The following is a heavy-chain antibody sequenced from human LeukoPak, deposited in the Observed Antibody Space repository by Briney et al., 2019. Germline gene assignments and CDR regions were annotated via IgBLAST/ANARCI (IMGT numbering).Heavy chain of an antibody. CDR3: ARDGGGTGTMWWAFDI. D-gene: IGHD1-7*01. Sequence: ASVKVSCKASGGTFSSYAISCVGQAPGHGLEWMGGIIPVFGTANYAQKLPGRVTITTDESTSTAYMELSSLRSEDTAVYYCARDGGGTGTMWWAFDIWGQGTMVTVSS. J-gene: IGHJ3*02. V-gene: IGHV1-69*05. CDR1: GGTFSSYA. CDR2: IIPVFGTA.